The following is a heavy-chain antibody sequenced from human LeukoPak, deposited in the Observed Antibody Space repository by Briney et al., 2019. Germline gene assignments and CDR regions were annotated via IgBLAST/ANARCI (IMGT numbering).Heavy chain of an antibody. J-gene: IGHJ4*02. D-gene: IGHD6-13*01. CDR1: GFTFSSSA. CDR2: ISGSGSGGST. Sequence: GGSLRLSCAASGFTFSSSAMSWVRQAPGKGLEWVSSISGSGSGGSTYYADPVKGRFTISRDNSKNTLYLQMNSLRPEDTAVYYCANCPELRSSSSWFYYWGQGTLVTVSS. V-gene: IGHV3-23*01. CDR3: ANCPELRSSSSWFYY.